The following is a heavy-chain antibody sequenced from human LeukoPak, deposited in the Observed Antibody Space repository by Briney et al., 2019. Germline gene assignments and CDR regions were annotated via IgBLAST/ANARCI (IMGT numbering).Heavy chain of an antibody. Sequence: ESGPTLVNPTQTLTLTCTFSGFSLSTSGVGVGWIRQPPGKALEWLALIYWDDDGRYSPSLKSRLTITKDTSKNQVVLTMTNMDPVDTATYYCARRLAMASSGSGFDYWGQGTLVTVSS. J-gene: IGHJ4*02. D-gene: IGHD6-19*01. V-gene: IGHV2-5*02. CDR3: ARRLAMASSGSGFDY. CDR2: IYWDDDG. CDR1: GFSLSTSGVG.